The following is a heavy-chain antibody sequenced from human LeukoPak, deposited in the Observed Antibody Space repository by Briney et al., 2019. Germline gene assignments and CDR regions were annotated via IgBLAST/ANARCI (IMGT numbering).Heavy chain of an antibody. V-gene: IGHV4-30-2*01. D-gene: IGHD2-21*02. J-gene: IGHJ3*02. Sequence: PSETLSLTCAVSGGSISSGGYFWSWIRQPPGKGLEWIGYIYHSGSTYYNPSLKSQVTISVDRSKNQFSLKLSSVTAADTAVYYCARGGDLSAFDIWGQGTMVTVSS. CDR1: GGSISSGGYF. CDR2: IYHSGST. CDR3: ARGGDLSAFDI.